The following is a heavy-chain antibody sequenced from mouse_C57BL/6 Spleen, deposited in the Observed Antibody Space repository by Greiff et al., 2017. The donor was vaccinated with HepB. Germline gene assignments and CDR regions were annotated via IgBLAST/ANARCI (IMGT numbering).Heavy chain of an antibody. CDR3: VRHVSHYAMDY. Sequence: DVMLVESGGGLVQPKGSLKLSCAASGFSFNTYAMNWVRQAPGKGLEWVARIRSKSNNYATYYADSVKDRFTISRDDSESMLYLQMNNLKTEDTAMYYCVRHVSHYAMDYWGQGTSVTVSS. CDR2: IRSKSNNYAT. V-gene: IGHV10-1*01. J-gene: IGHJ4*01. CDR1: GFSFNTYA.